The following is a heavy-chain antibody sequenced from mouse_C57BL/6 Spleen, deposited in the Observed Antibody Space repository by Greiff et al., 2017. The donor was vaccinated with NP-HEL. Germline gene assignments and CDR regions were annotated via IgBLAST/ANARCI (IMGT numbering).Heavy chain of an antibody. V-gene: IGHV14-2*01. CDR2: IDPEDGET. D-gene: IGHD1-1*01. J-gene: IGHJ1*03. CDR1: GFNIKDYY. CDR3: ASLYYYGSSYGYFDV. Sequence: VQLQQSGAELVKPGASVKLSCTASGFNIKDYYMHWVKQRTEQGLEWIGRIDPEDGETKYDPKFQGKATITADTSSNTAYLQLSSLTSEDTAVYYCASLYYYGSSYGYFDVWGTGTTVTVSS.